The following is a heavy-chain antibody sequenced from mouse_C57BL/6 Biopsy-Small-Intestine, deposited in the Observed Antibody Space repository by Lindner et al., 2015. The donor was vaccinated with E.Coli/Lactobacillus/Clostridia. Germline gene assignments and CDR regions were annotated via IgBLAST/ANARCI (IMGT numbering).Heavy chain of an antibody. CDR3: ARYRYYGSSYHWYFDV. V-gene: IGHV3-8*01. CDR1: GYSITSDY. J-gene: IGHJ1*03. Sequence: VQLQESGPGLAKPSQTLSLTCSVTGYSITSDYWNWIRKFPGNKLEYMGYINYSGSTYYNPSLKSRISITRDTSKNQYYLQLNSVTTEDTATYYCARYRYYGSSYHWYFDVWGTGTTVTVSS. CDR2: INYSGST. D-gene: IGHD1-1*01.